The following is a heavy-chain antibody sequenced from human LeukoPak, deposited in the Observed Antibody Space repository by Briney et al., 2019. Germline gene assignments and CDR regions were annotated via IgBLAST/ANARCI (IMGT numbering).Heavy chain of an antibody. Sequence: ASVKVSCKVSGYTLTELSMHWVRQAPGKGLEWMGGFDPEDGETIYAQKFQGRVTMTTDTSTSTAHMELRSLRTDDTAVYYCARDLTAGGDGQGYWGQGTLVTVSS. CDR2: FDPEDGET. CDR1: GYTLTELS. V-gene: IGHV1-24*01. CDR3: ARDLTAGGDGQGY. D-gene: IGHD2-21*01. J-gene: IGHJ4*02.